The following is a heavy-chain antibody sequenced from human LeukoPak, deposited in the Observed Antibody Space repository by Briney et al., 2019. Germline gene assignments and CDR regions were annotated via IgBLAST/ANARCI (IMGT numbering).Heavy chain of an antibody. CDR3: AASLPNIVVVPATKGPFGY. CDR1: GFTFSSYT. V-gene: IGHV3-23*01. D-gene: IGHD2-2*01. Sequence: GGSLRLSCAASGFTFSSYTMSWVRQAPGKGPEWVSGVSGSGGNIHYADSVKGRFTISRDNSKNTLYLQMNSLRAEDTAVYYCAASLPNIVVVPATKGPFGYWGQGALVTVSS. CDR2: VSGSGGNI. J-gene: IGHJ4*02.